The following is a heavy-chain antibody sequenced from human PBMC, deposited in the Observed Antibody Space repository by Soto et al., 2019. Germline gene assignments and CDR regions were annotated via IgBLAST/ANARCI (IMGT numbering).Heavy chain of an antibody. CDR3: ARDFHLSPVVPAAIFDY. Sequence: GASVKVSCTASGYTFTDYAIHWVRQAPGQSLEWMGWINGGSGDTKYSQKFQGRVTITRNTSASTAYMELNSLRAEDTAVYYCARDFHLSPVVPAAIFDYWGQGTLVTVSS. D-gene: IGHD2-2*01. CDR1: GYTFTDYA. J-gene: IGHJ4*02. V-gene: IGHV1-3*01. CDR2: INGGSGDT.